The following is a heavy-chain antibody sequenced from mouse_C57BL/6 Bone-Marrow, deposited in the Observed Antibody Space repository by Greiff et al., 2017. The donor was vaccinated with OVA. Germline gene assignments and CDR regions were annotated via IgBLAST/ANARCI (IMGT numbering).Heavy chain of an antibody. D-gene: IGHD1-1*01. CDR2: ISSGSSTI. CDR1: GFTFSDYG. J-gene: IGHJ2*01. CDR3: AKITKGY. Sequence: DVHLVESGGGLVKPGGSLKLSCAASGFTFSDYGMHWVRQAPEKGLEWVAYISSGSSTIYYADTVKGRFTISRDNAKNTLFLQMTSLRSEDTAMYYCAKITKGYWGQGTTLTVSS. V-gene: IGHV5-17*01.